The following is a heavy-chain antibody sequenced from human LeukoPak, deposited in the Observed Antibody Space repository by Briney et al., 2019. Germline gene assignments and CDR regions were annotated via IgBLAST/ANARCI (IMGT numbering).Heavy chain of an antibody. CDR1: GGSFSGYY. J-gene: IGHJ4*02. D-gene: IGHD2-21*02. Sequence: KASETLSLTCAVYGGSFSGYYWSWIRQPPGKGLEWIGEINHSGSTNYNPSLKSRVTISVDTSKNQFSLKLSSVTAADTAVYYCASQVTSSRLDYWGQGTLVTVSS. CDR3: ASQVTSSRLDY. V-gene: IGHV4-34*01. CDR2: INHSGST.